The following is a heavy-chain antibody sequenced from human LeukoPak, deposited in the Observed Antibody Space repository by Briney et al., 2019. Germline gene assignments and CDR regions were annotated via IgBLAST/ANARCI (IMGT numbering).Heavy chain of an antibody. Sequence: PGGSLRLSCAASGFTFSGSAIHWVRQASGKGLEWVGRIRSKANSYATAYAASVKGRFTISRHDSKNTAYLQMNSLRTEDTAVYYCTGVATIPDYWGQGTLVTVSS. D-gene: IGHD5-12*01. CDR2: IRSKANSYAT. J-gene: IGHJ4*02. V-gene: IGHV3-73*01. CDR1: GFTFSGSA. CDR3: TGVATIPDY.